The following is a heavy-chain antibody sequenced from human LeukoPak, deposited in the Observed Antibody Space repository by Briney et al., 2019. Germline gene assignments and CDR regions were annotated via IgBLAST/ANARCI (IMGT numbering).Heavy chain of an antibody. D-gene: IGHD7-27*01. CDR2: ISGSGGST. Sequence: GGSLRLSCAASGFTFSSYSMNWVRQAPGKGLEWVSAISGSGGSTYYADSVKGRFTISRDNSKNTLYLQMNSLRAEDTAVYYCARAPRSWGFDYWGQGTLVTVSS. CDR1: GFTFSSYS. J-gene: IGHJ4*02. V-gene: IGHV3-23*01. CDR3: ARAPRSWGFDY.